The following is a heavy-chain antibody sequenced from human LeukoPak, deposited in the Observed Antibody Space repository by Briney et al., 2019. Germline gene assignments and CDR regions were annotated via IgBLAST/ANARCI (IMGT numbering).Heavy chain of an antibody. D-gene: IGHD2-15*01. CDR2: ITTYNGNT. CDR3: ARLSPPIASFRSGGTCYSGGFDP. Sequence: VASVKVSCKASGYTFTSYGITWVRQAPGQGLEWMGWITTYNGNTYYAQNFQGRVTMTADTSTSTAYMEVRSLRSDDTAVYYCARLSPPIASFRSGGTCYSGGFDPWGQGTLVTVSS. V-gene: IGHV1-18*01. J-gene: IGHJ5*02. CDR1: GYTFTSYG.